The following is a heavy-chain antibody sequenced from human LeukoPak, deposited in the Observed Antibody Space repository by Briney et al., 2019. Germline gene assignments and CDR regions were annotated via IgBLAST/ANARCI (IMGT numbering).Heavy chain of an antibody. J-gene: IGHJ4*02. D-gene: IGHD6-19*01. CDR2: ISSGSTI. Sequence: AGGSLILSCAASGFTFSSYEMNWVRQAPGKGLEWVSYISSGSTIYDADSVKGRFTISRDNAKNSLYLQMNSLRAEDTAVYYCARESIAVAGAPFDYWGQGTLVTVSS. CDR3: ARESIAVAGAPFDY. CDR1: GFTFSSYE. V-gene: IGHV3-48*03.